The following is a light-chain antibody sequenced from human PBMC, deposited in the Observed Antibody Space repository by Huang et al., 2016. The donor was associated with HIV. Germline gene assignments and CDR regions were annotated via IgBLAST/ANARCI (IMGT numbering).Light chain of an antibody. Sequence: EIVMTQSPGTLSVSPGKRASLSCRASQSVSTHLAWYHHKPGQAPRLLIYGASTRATGIPDRCSGSGSGTEFTLTISSLQSEDFAVYSCQQYNSWPVTFGGGTKVEIK. CDR1: QSVSTH. CDR2: GAS. CDR3: QQYNSWPVT. V-gene: IGKV3-15*01. J-gene: IGKJ4*01.